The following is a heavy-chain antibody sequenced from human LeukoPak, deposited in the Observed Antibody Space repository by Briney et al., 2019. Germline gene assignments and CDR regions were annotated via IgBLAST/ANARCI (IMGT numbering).Heavy chain of an antibody. CDR2: IYYSGST. Sequence: SETLSLTCTVSGGSISSGGYYWSWIRQHPGKGLEWIGYIYYSGSTYYNPSLKSRVTISVDTSKNQFSLKLSSVTAADTAVYYCARDYGSGPIDYWGQGTLVTVSS. CDR3: ARDYGSGPIDY. D-gene: IGHD3-10*01. V-gene: IGHV4-31*03. J-gene: IGHJ4*02. CDR1: GGSISSGGYY.